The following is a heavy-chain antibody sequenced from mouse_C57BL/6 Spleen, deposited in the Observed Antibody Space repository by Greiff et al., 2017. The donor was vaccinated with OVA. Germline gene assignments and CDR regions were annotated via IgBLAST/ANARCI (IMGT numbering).Heavy chain of an antibody. Sequence: EVQRVESGGGLVKPGGSLKLSCAASGFTFSDYGMHWVRQAPEKGLEWVAYISSGSSTIYYADTVKGRFTISRDNAKNTLFLQMTSLRSEDTAMYYCARDPGYDRMAMDYWGQGTSVTVSS. J-gene: IGHJ4*01. D-gene: IGHD3-2*02. CDR1: GFTFSDYG. CDR2: ISSGSSTI. V-gene: IGHV5-17*01. CDR3: ARDPGYDRMAMDY.